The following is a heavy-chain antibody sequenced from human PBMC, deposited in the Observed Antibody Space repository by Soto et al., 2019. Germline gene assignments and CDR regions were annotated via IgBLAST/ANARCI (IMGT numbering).Heavy chain of an antibody. V-gene: IGHV3-33*01. D-gene: IGHD2-15*01. J-gene: IGHJ6*02. CDR1: GFTFSSYG. Sequence: GGSLRLSCAASGFTFSSYGMHWVRQAPGKGLEWVAVIWYDGSNKYYADSVKGRFTISRDNSKNTLYLQMNSLRAEDTAVYYCARDVYCSGGSCYSNYYYGMDVWGQGTTVTVSS. CDR2: IWYDGSNK. CDR3: ARDVYCSGGSCYSNYYYGMDV.